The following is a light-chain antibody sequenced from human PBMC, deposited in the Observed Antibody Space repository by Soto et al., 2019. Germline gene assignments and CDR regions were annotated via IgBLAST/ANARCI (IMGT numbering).Light chain of an antibody. CDR2: AAS. Sequence: DIQMTQSPDSVSASVGDSITITCRASQPISSWVVWYQQKPGQAPKFLIYAASRLQGGVPLRFSGSGSGTDFTLTINTLQPEDFATYYCQQANSFPLTFGGGTRVEVK. CDR1: QPISSW. J-gene: IGKJ4*01. V-gene: IGKV1D-12*01. CDR3: QQANSFPLT.